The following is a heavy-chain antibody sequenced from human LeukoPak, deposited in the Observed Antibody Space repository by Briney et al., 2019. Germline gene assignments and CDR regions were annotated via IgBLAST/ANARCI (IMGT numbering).Heavy chain of an antibody. CDR2: IYYIGNT. J-gene: IGHJ1*01. Sequence: SETLSLTCTVSGGSISSGDYYWSWIRQPPGKGLEWIGYIYYIGNTFYNPSLKSRVTISVDTSKNQFSLKLSSVTAADTAEYYCARTMVRGAPGALPHWGQGTLVTVSS. V-gene: IGHV4-30-4*01. D-gene: IGHD3-10*01. CDR3: ARTMVRGAPGALPH. CDR1: GGSISSGDYY.